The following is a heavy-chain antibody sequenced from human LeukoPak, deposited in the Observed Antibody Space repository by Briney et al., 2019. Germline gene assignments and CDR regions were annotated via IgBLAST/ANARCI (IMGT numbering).Heavy chain of an antibody. CDR2: INTNTGNP. D-gene: IGHD1-26*01. Sequence: ASVKVSCKASGYSFTNYAMNWVRQAPGQGLEWMGWINTNTGNPTYAQGFIGRFVFSLDTSVSTAYLQTSSLKAEDTAVYYCARDPSGSYINWFDSWGQGTLVTVSS. CDR1: GYSFTNYA. V-gene: IGHV7-4-1*02. CDR3: ARDPSGSYINWFDS. J-gene: IGHJ5*01.